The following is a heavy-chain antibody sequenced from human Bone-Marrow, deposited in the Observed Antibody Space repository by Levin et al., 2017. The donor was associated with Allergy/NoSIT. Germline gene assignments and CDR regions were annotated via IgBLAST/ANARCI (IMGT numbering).Heavy chain of an antibody. CDR2: INHSGST. Sequence: SETLSLTCAVYGGSFSGYYWSWIRQPPGKGLEWIGEINHSGSTNYNPSLKSRVTISVDTSKNQFSLKLSSVTAADTAVYYCARGRGESRYCSSTSCYPMDYWGQGTLVTVSS. CDR3: ARGRGESRYCSSTSCYPMDY. V-gene: IGHV4-34*01. CDR1: GGSFSGYY. J-gene: IGHJ4*02. D-gene: IGHD2-2*01.